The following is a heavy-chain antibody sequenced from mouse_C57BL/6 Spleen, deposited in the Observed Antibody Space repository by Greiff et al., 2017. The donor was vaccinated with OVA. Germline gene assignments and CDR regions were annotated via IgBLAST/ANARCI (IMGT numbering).Heavy chain of an antibody. V-gene: IGHV1-50*01. CDR3: ARYYGSSLWYFDV. CDR2: IDPSDSYT. J-gene: IGHJ1*03. Sequence: QVQLQQPGAELVKPGASVKLSCKASGYTFTSYWMQWVKQRPGQGLEWIGEIDPSDSYTNYNQKFKGKATLTVDTSSSTAYMQLSSLTSEDSEVYYCARYYGSSLWYFDVWGTGTTVTVSS. D-gene: IGHD1-1*01. CDR1: GYTFTSYW.